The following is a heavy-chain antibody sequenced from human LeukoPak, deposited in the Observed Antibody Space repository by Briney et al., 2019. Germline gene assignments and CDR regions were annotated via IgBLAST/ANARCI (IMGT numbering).Heavy chain of an antibody. CDR2: ISSSGTTI. CDR1: GFTFSSYE. V-gene: IGHV3-48*03. J-gene: IGHJ6*02. D-gene: IGHD1-1*01. Sequence: GGSLRLSCAASGFTFSSYEMNWVRQAPGKGLEWVSYISSSGTTIYYADSVRGRFTISRDNAKNSLSLQMNSLRAEDTAVYYCARDQVEPTSVYHGMDVWGQGTAVTVSS. CDR3: ARDQVEPTSVYHGMDV.